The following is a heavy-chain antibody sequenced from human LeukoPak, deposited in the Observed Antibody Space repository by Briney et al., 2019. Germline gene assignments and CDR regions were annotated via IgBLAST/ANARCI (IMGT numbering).Heavy chain of an antibody. CDR3: ARGPYASGWYSFDY. D-gene: IGHD6-19*01. Sequence: SETLSLTCTVSGDSISGYYWSWIRQPAGKGLEWIGRIYTGGSTNYNPSLKSRVTMSVDTSENHLSLKLNSVTAADTAVYYCARGPYASGWYSFDYWGQGTLVTVSS. V-gene: IGHV4-4*07. CDR1: GDSISGYY. J-gene: IGHJ4*02. CDR2: IYTGGST.